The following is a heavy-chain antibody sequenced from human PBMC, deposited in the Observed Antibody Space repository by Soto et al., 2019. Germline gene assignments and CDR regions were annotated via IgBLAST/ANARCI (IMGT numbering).Heavy chain of an antibody. Sequence: GTSVELCWEACGDGITSCARRWVRQDTKQGLEWMGWINAGNGNTKYSQKFQGRVTITRDTSASTAYMELSSLRSEDTAVYYCAREGLAAYYDFWSGYYRGYYFDYWGQGTLVTVSS. J-gene: IGHJ4*02. CDR2: INAGNGNT. CDR3: AREGLAAYYDFWSGYYRGYYFDY. CDR1: GDGITSCA. V-gene: IGHV1-3*01. D-gene: IGHD3-3*01.